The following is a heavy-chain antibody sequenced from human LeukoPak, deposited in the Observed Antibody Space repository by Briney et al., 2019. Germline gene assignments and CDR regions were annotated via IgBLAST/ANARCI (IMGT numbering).Heavy chain of an antibody. CDR1: GYTFTSYD. V-gene: IGHV1-69*04. D-gene: IGHD2-2*01. CDR2: IIPILGIA. Sequence: SVKVSCKASGYTFTSYDINWVRQAPGQGLEWMGRIIPILGIANYAQKFQGRVTITADKSTSTAYMELSSLRSEDTAVYYCARERSCSSTSCYLWFDPWGQGTLVTVSS. CDR3: ARERSCSSTSCYLWFDP. J-gene: IGHJ5*02.